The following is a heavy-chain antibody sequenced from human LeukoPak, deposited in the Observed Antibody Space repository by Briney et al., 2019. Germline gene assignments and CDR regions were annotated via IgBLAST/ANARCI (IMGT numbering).Heavy chain of an antibody. V-gene: IGHV1-18*01. CDR2: ISAYNGNT. D-gene: IGHD6-19*01. Sequence: GASVKVSCKASGYTFTSYGISWVRQAPGQGLEWMGWISAYNGNTNYAQKLQGRVTMTTDTSTSTAYMELRSLRSDDTAVYYCARYLRLSGLAYYYMDVWGKGTTVTVSS. CDR3: ARYLRLSGLAYYYMDV. CDR1: GYTFTSYG. J-gene: IGHJ6*03.